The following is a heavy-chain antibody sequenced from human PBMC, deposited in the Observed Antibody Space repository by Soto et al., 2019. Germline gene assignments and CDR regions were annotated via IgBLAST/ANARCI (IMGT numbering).Heavy chain of an antibody. CDR1: GFTFGSYA. J-gene: IGHJ4*02. CDR3: AKLSDMYVVVIHCDS. V-gene: IGHV3-23*01. CDR2: ISGSGGST. Sequence: EVQLLESGGGLVQPGGSLRLSCAASGFTFGSYAMSWVRQAPGKGLEWVSAISGSGGSTYYADSVKGRFTISRDNSKNTLYLQMNSLRAKDTAVNYCAKLSDMYVVVIHCDSWGQGTLVTVSS. D-gene: IGHD3-22*01.